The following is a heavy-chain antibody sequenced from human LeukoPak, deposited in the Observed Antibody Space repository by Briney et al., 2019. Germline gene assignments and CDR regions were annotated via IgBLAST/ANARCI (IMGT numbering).Heavy chain of an antibody. CDR2: IGRSSDYT. J-gene: IGHJ2*01. CDR3: AVAGLSYWYFDL. CDR1: GFTFSSYS. D-gene: IGHD6-19*01. Sequence: GGSLRLSCAASGFTFSSYSMNWVRQAPGKGLEWVSSIGRSSDYTYYADSVRGRFTISRDNAKNSLYLQMNSLRAEDTAVYYCAVAGLSYWYFDLWGRGTLVTVSS. V-gene: IGHV3-21*01.